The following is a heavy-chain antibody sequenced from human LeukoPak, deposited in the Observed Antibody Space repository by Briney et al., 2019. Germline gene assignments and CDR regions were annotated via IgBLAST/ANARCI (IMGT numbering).Heavy chain of an antibody. CDR1: GFTFSSYW. CDR2: IKQDGSEK. CDR3: ARESSSWYGRWFDP. Sequence: SGGFLRLSCAASGFTFSSYWMSWVRQAPGKGLEWVANIKQDGSEKYYVDSVKGRFTISRDNAKNSLYLQMNSLRAEDTAVYYCARESSSWYGRWFDPWGQGTLVTVSS. D-gene: IGHD6-13*01. J-gene: IGHJ5*02. V-gene: IGHV3-7*01.